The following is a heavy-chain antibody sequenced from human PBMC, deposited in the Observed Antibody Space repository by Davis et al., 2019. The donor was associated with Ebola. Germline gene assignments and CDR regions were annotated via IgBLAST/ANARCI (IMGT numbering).Heavy chain of an antibody. CDR2: TYYRSKWYN. CDR3: ARGGYGKDYYYYGIDV. J-gene: IGHJ6*02. Sequence: SQTLSLTCAISGDSVSSNSAAWNWIRQSPSRGLEWLGRTYYRSKWYNDYAVSVKSRITINPDTSKNQFSLQPNSVTPEDTAVYYCARGGYGKDYYYYGIDVWGQGTTVTVSS. D-gene: IGHD5-12*01. CDR1: GDSVSSNSAA. V-gene: IGHV6-1*01.